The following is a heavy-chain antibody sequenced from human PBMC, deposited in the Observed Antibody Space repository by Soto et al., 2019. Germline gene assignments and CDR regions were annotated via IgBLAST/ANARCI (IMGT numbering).Heavy chain of an antibody. Sequence: EVQLVQSGAEVKKPGESLKISCKGSGYSFTSYWIGWVRQMPGKGLEWMGIIYPGDSDTRYSPSFQGQVTISANKSISTAYMQWSSLKASDTAMYYCERHEWATNYDILTGWSDYYYGMDVWGQGTTVTVSS. CDR1: GYSFTSYW. CDR3: ERHEWATNYDILTGWSDYYYGMDV. D-gene: IGHD3-9*01. CDR2: IYPGDSDT. V-gene: IGHV5-51*01. J-gene: IGHJ6*02.